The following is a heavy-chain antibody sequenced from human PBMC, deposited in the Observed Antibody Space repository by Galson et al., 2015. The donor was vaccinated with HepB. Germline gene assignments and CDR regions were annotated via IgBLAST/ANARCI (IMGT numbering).Heavy chain of an antibody. CDR1: GGSISRYY. Sequence: SETLSLTCTVSGGSISRYYWSWIRQPPGKGLEWIGEINHSGRTNYNPSLKSRVTISVDKPKNQFSLKLSSVTAADTAVYYWARGPRRFFEWLGRGSMSYYYGMDVWGQGTTVTVSS. J-gene: IGHJ6*02. CDR2: INHSGRT. D-gene: IGHD3-3*01. V-gene: IGHV4-34*01. CDR3: ARGPRRFFEWLGRGSMSYYYGMDV.